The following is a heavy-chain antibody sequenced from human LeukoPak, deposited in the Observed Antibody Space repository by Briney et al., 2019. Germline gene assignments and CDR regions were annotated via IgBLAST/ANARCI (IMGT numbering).Heavy chain of an antibody. Sequence: ASVKVSCKVSGYTLTELSMHWVRQAPGKGLEWMGGFDPEVGKTIYAQKFQGRVTMTEDTSTDTAYMELRSLRSDDTAVYYCARSALGFCSGGSCTEFDYWGQGTLVTVSS. D-gene: IGHD2-15*01. CDR2: FDPEVGKT. V-gene: IGHV1-24*01. CDR3: ARSALGFCSGGSCTEFDY. J-gene: IGHJ4*02. CDR1: GYTLTELS.